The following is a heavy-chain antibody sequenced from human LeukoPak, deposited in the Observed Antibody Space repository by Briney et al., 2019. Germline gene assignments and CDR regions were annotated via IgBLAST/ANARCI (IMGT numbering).Heavy chain of an antibody. CDR3: AKGLGVASLIVDALDM. CDR1: GFTFHDYA. CDR2: ITWNSGSV. Sequence: PGGSLRLSCAAAGFTFHDYAMHWVRQVPGKGLEWVSGITWNSGSVLYADSVRGRFTISRDNAKNSLYLQMNSLRPEDMAFYYCAKGLGVASLIVDALDMWGQGTMVTV. D-gene: IGHD3/OR15-3a*01. J-gene: IGHJ3*02. V-gene: IGHV3-9*03.